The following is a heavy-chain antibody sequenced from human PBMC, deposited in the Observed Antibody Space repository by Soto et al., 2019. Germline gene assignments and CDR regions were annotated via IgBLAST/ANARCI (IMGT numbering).Heavy chain of an antibody. CDR1: GGSISSSSYY. CDR3: ARVLIVVVPSTAFDI. J-gene: IGHJ3*02. Sequence: PSETLSLTCTVSGGSISSSSYYWGWIRQPPGKGLEWTGSINYSGITYYNPSLKSRVTISVDTSKNQFSLKMSSVTAADTAVYYCARVLIVVVPSTAFDIWGQGTTVTVSS. V-gene: IGHV4-39*01. D-gene: IGHD3-22*01. CDR2: INYSGIT.